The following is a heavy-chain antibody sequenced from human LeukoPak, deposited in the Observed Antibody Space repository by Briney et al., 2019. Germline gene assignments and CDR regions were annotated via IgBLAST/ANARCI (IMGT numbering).Heavy chain of an antibody. J-gene: IGHJ4*02. Sequence: GGSLRLSCAASAFTFSSYWMSWVRQAPGKGLEWVANIKQDGSEKYYVDSVKGRFTISRDNAKNSLYLQMNSLRAEDTAVYYCARDQAPTYYYDFWSGYIDYWGQGTLVTVSS. CDR3: ARDQAPTYYYDFWSGYIDY. CDR1: AFTFSSYW. CDR2: IKQDGSEK. V-gene: IGHV3-7*01. D-gene: IGHD3-3*01.